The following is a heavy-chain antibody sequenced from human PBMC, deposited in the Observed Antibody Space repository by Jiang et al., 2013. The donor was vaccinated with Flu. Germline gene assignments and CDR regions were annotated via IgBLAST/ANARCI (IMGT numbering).Heavy chain of an antibody. CDR3: ARRWLAVAGHDAFDI. J-gene: IGHJ3*02. Sequence: VRQAPGQGLEWMGWISAYNGNTNYAQKLQGRVTMTTDTSTSTAYMELRSLRSDDTAVYYCARRWLAVAGHDAFDIWGQGTMVTVSS. D-gene: IGHD6-19*01. V-gene: IGHV1-18*01. CDR2: ISAYNGNT.